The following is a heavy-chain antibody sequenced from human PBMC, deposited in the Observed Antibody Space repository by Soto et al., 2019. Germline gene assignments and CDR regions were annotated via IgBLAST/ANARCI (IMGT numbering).Heavy chain of an antibody. Sequence: QVQLVQSGAEVKKPGSSVKVSCTASGDTFNFYTISWVRQAPGQGLEWMGRPIPMLGMADYQQKFQGRVTISADKSTSTVYMTLPRLRSEDTAVYYCATNYGSGSTAFDYWGQGTLVTVSS. D-gene: IGHD3-10*01. J-gene: IGHJ4*02. CDR3: ATNYGSGSTAFDY. CDR1: GDTFNFYT. V-gene: IGHV1-69*02. CDR2: PIPMLGMA.